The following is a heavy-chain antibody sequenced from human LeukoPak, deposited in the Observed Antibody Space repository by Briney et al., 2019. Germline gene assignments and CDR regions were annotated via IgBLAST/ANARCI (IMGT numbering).Heavy chain of an antibody. J-gene: IGHJ4*02. V-gene: IGHV1-18*01. CDR1: GYIFTSYG. Sequence: ASVKVSCKASGYIFTSYGIIWVRQAPGQGLQWMGWISTHNGNTNYAQKLQGRVTMTTDTSTSTVYMELRSLRSDDTAVYYCARAQTTLLLDYWGQGTLVTVSS. D-gene: IGHD4-11*01. CDR2: ISTHNGNT. CDR3: ARAQTTLLLDY.